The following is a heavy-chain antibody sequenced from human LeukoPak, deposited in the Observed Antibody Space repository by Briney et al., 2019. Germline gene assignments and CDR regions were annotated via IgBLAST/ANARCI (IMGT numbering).Heavy chain of an antibody. CDR2: IKQDGSEK. V-gene: IGHV3-7*01. CDR1: GFTFSTDW. CDR3: ARDSAGNDY. Sequence: GGSLRLSCEASGFTFSTDWMSWARQAPGKGLEWVANIKQDGSEKYYVDSVKGRFTISRDNAKNSLYLQMNSLRAEDTAMYYCARDSAGNDYWGQGTLVTVSS. D-gene: IGHD6-13*01. J-gene: IGHJ4*02.